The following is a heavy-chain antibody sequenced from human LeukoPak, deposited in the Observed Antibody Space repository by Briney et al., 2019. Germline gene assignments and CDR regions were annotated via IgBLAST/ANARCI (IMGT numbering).Heavy chain of an antibody. Sequence: PSETLSLTCSVSGGSISTYYWSWIRQHPGKGLEWIGYIYYSGSTYYNPSLKSRVTISVDTSKNQFSLKLSSVTAADTAVYYCARAPHESNPLLQFDYWGQGTLVTVSS. CDR1: GGSISTYY. CDR3: ARAPHESNPLLQFDY. D-gene: IGHD2/OR15-2a*01. J-gene: IGHJ4*02. V-gene: IGHV4-59*06. CDR2: IYYSGST.